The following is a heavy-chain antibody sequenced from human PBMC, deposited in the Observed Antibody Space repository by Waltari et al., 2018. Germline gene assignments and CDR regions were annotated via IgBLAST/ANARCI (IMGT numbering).Heavy chain of an antibody. CDR1: GGSISSGDYY. V-gene: IGHV4-31*03. J-gene: IGHJ4*02. Sequence: QVQLQESGPGLVKPSQTLSLTCTVPGGSISSGDYYWNWIRQHPGKGLEWIGYIYYSGSTYYNPSLKSRVTISVDTSKNQFSLKLTSVTAADTAVYYCGRAVGRQLTILSWGQGTLVTVSS. CDR3: GRAVGRQLTILS. D-gene: IGHD3-3*01. CDR2: IYYSGST.